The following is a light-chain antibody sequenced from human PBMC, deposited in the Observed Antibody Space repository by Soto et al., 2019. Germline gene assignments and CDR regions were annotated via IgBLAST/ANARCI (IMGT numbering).Light chain of an antibody. CDR3: QQYENYWT. CDR2: DAS. CDR1: QSISSW. V-gene: IGKV1-5*01. Sequence: DIQMTQSPSTLSATAGDRVTIPCRASQSISSWVAWYQQKPGKAPKLLIYDASNLESGVPSRFSGSGSRTEFTLTISNLQPDDFATYYCQQYENYWTFGQGTKVDIK. J-gene: IGKJ1*01.